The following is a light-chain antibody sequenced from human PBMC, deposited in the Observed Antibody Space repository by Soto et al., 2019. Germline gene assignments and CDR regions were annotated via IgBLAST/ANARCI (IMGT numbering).Light chain of an antibody. J-gene: IGKJ2*01. V-gene: IGKV1-39*01. CDR3: QQSYSTPMYT. Sequence: DIQMTQSPSSLSASVGDRVTITCRASQSIGIYLHWYQQKPGKAPKVLIYAASSLQTGVPSRFSGSGSGTDFTITISSLQPEDFATYYCQQSYSTPMYTCGQGTKLEIK. CDR2: AAS. CDR1: QSIGIY.